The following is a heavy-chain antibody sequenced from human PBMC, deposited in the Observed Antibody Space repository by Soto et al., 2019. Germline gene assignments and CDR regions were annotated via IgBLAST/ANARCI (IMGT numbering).Heavy chain of an antibody. V-gene: IGHV3-23*01. J-gene: IGHJ6*02. CDR2: NSNSGDT. CDR3: TKPKYRGVVVNV. Sequence: PGGSLRLSCAASGFTFSSYAIYWVRQAPGKGLEWVSTNSNSGDTYYADSVEGRFTISRDNSKDTLYPQMNSLRAEDTAVYYCTKPKYRGVVVNVWGQGSTVPVSS. D-gene: IGHD3-10*01. CDR1: GFTFSSYA.